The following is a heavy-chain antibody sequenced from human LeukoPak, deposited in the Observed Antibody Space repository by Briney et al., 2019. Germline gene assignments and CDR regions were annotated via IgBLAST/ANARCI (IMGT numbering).Heavy chain of an antibody. V-gene: IGHV3-7*01. D-gene: IGHD3-10*01. CDR3: ARGMVRGIWSLFDY. CDR1: GFTFSSYW. J-gene: IGHJ4*02. Sequence: GGSLRLSCAASGFTFSSYWMSWVRQAPGKGLEWVANIKQDGSEKYYVDSVKGRFTISRDNAKNSLYLQMNSLRAEDTAVYYCARGMVRGIWSLFDYWGQGTLVTVSS. CDR2: IKQDGSEK.